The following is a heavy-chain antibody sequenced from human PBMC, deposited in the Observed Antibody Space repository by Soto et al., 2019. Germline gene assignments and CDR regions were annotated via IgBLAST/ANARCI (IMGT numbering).Heavy chain of an antibody. CDR2: IYYSGST. Sequence: SETLSLTCTVCGGSISSSSYYWGWIRQPPGKGLEWIGSIYYSGSTYYNPSLKSRVTISVDTSKNQFSLKLSSVTAADTAVYYCARAGKKITMIPFDYWGQGTLVTVSS. V-gene: IGHV4-39*01. CDR3: ARAGKKITMIPFDY. J-gene: IGHJ4*02. CDR1: GGSISSSSYY. D-gene: IGHD3-22*01.